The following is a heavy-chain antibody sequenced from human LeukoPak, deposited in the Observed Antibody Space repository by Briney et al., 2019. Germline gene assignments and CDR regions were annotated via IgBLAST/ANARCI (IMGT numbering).Heavy chain of an antibody. J-gene: IGHJ5*02. Sequence: PSETLSLTCAVSGYSISSGYYWGWIRQPPGKGLEWIGSIYHSGSTYYNPSLKSRVTISVDTSKNQFSLKLSFVTAADTAVYYCARNYWNDALYNWFDPWGQGTLVTVSS. CDR1: GYSISSGYY. CDR3: ARNYWNDALYNWFDP. D-gene: IGHD1-1*01. CDR2: IYHSGST. V-gene: IGHV4-38-2*01.